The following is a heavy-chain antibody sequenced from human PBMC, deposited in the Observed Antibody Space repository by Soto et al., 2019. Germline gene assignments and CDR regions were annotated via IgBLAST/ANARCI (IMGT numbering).Heavy chain of an antibody. V-gene: IGHV4-34*01. D-gene: IGHD3-10*01. CDR3: AGRFGSGRYYLDY. Sequence: SETLSLTCAVYGGSFSGHYCSWIRQSPGKGLEWIGEINESESTNYNPSLKSRVTMSVETWKNQFSLKLTSMTAADTAVYYCAGRFGSGRYYLDYWGQGTPVT. CDR1: GGSFSGHY. CDR2: INESEST. J-gene: IGHJ4*02.